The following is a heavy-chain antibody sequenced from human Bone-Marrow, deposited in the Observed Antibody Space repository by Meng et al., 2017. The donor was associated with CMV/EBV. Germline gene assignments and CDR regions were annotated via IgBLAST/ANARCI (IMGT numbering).Heavy chain of an antibody. CDR1: GFTFSSYW. J-gene: IGHJ4*02. Sequence: GESLKISCAASGFTFSSYWMSWVRQAPGEGLEWVANIKQDGSEKYYVDSVKGRFTISRDNAKNSLYLQMNSLRAEATAVYYCARELLGAAAGFDYWGQGTLVTVSS. CDR3: ARELLGAAAGFDY. D-gene: IGHD6-13*01. CDR2: IKQDGSEK. V-gene: IGHV3-7*01.